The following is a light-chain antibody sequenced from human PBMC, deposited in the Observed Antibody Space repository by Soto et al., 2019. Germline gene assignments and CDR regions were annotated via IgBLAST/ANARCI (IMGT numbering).Light chain of an antibody. Sequence: DIQMTQSPSSLSPSVGDRVTITCRASQGISTYLAWYQQKPGKVPKRLIYAASTLQSGVPSRFSGSGSGTDFTLTISSLQPEDVATYYCQNYNSAPLTFGGGTKVDIK. CDR1: QGISTY. CDR2: AAS. V-gene: IGKV1-27*01. CDR3: QNYNSAPLT. J-gene: IGKJ4*01.